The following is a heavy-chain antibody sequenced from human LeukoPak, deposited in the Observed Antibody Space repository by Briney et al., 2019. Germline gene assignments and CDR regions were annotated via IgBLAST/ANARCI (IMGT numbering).Heavy chain of an antibody. CDR2: ISSSSSYI. J-gene: IGHJ4*02. D-gene: IGHD1-26*01. CDR1: GFTFSSYS. CDR3: ARDAGVGSYLY. V-gene: IGHV3-21*01. Sequence: GGSLRLSCAASGFTFSSYSMNWVRQAPGKGLEWVSSISSSSSYIYYANSVKGRFTISRDNAKNSLYLQMNSLRAEDTAVYYCARDAGVGSYLYWGQGTLVTVSS.